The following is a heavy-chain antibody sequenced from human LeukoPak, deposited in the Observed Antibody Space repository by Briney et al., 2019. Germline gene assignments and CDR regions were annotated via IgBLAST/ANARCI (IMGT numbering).Heavy chain of an antibody. CDR1: GGSISSYY. CDR2: IYYSGST. Sequence: SETLFLTCTVSGGSISSYYWSWIRQPPGKGLEWIGYIYYSGSTNYNPSLKSRVTISVDTSKNQFSLKLSSVTAADTAVYYCARTNRYYFDYWGQGTLVTVSS. CDR3: ARTNRYYFDY. V-gene: IGHV4-59*01. D-gene: IGHD1-14*01. J-gene: IGHJ4*02.